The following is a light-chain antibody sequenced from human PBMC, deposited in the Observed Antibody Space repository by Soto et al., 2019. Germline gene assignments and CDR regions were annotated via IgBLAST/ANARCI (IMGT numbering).Light chain of an antibody. J-gene: IGKJ3*01. CDR2: DAS. V-gene: IGKV3-11*01. CDR3: QQRSNWPPEVT. Sequence: EIVLTQSPDTLSLSPGERATLSCRASQSVSSSLAWYQHKPGQAPRLLIYDASNRATGIPARFSGSGSWTDFTLTISSLEPEDFAVYYCQQRSNWPPEVTFGPGTKVDIK. CDR1: QSVSSS.